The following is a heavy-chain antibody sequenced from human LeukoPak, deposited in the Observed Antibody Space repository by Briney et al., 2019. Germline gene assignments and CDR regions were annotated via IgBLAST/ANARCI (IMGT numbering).Heavy chain of an antibody. V-gene: IGHV3-33*01. Sequence: PGGSLRLSCAASGFSFSSYGMHWVRQAPGKGLEWVAVIWYDGSNKYYAYSVKGRFTISRDNSKNTLYLQMNSLRAEDTAVYYCARGLKGTYGDFDYWGQGTLVTVSS. CDR3: ARGLKGTYGDFDY. D-gene: IGHD4-17*01. J-gene: IGHJ4*02. CDR2: IWYDGSNK. CDR1: GFSFSSYG.